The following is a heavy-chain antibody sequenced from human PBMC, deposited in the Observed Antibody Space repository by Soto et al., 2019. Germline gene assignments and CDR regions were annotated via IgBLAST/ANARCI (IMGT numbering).Heavy chain of an antibody. D-gene: IGHD3-22*01. Sequence: QVQLVQSGAEVKKPGSSVKVSCKASGGTFSSYAISWVRQAPGQGLEWMGGIIPIFGTANYAQDFQGRVTITADESTSTAYMELTNLRSEDTAVYYCPRGTGDSGAYYFVYWVQGTQVTVSS. CDR2: IIPIFGTA. CDR3: PRGTGDSGAYYFVY. V-gene: IGHV1-69*12. CDR1: GGTFSSYA. J-gene: IGHJ4*02.